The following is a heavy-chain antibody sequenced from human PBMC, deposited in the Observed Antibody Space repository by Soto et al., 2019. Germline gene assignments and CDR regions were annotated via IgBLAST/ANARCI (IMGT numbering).Heavy chain of an antibody. Sequence: SETLSLTCTVSGGSINSSSYYWGWIRQSPGKGLEWIGSIYYNGFTYYNPSLKSRVTISVDTSKNEFSLKLSSVTAADTAVYYCARIYDFWSGGNWLDPWGQGTLVTVSS. CDR2: IYYNGFT. J-gene: IGHJ5*02. CDR3: ARIYDFWSGGNWLDP. D-gene: IGHD3-3*01. V-gene: IGHV4-39*01. CDR1: GGSINSSSYY.